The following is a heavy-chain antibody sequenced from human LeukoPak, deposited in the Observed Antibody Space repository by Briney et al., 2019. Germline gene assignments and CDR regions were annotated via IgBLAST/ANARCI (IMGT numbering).Heavy chain of an antibody. D-gene: IGHD6-13*01. CDR1: GGSISSYY. J-gene: IGHJ4*02. CDR3: ARGVYIAAAQYGY. CDR2: IYYSGTT. Sequence: SETLSLTCTVSGGSISSYYWSWTRQPPGKGLEWIGYIYYSGTTNYNPSLKSRVTISVDTSKNQYSLKLSSVTAADTAVYYCARGVYIAAAQYGYWGQGTLVTVSS. V-gene: IGHV4-59*01.